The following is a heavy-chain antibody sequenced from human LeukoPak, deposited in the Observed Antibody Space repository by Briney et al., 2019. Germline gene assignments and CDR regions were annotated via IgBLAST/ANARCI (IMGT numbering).Heavy chain of an antibody. CDR2: ISYDGSNK. D-gene: IGHD2-2*02. V-gene: IGHV3-30*18. Sequence: PGRSLRLSCAASGFTFSSYGMHWVRQAPGKGLERVAVISYDGSNKYYADSVKGRFTISRDNSKNMLYLQMNSLRAEDTAVYYCAKLAIVVVPAAIPEVDYWGQGTLVTVSS. J-gene: IGHJ4*02. CDR3: AKLAIVVVPAAIPEVDY. CDR1: GFTFSSYG.